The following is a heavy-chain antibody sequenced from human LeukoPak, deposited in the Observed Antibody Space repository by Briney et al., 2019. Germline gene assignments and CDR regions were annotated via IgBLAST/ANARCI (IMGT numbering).Heavy chain of an antibody. CDR2: ISSSSSYI. CDR3: ARVKVYASIVDY. D-gene: IGHD2-8*01. Sequence: GGSLRLSCAASGFTFSSYSMNWVRQAPGKGLEWVSSISSSSSYIYYADSVKGRFTISRDNAKNSLYPQMNSLRAEDTAVYYCARVKVYASIVDYWGQGTLVTVSS. CDR1: GFTFSSYS. J-gene: IGHJ4*02. V-gene: IGHV3-21*01.